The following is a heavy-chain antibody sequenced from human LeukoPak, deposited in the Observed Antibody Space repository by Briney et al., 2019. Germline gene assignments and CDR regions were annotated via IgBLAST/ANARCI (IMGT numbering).Heavy chain of an antibody. D-gene: IGHD3-9*01. CDR1: GFTFSTYW. CDR2: INSDGSST. Sequence: PGGSLRLSCAASGFTFSTYWMHWVRQVPGKGLVWVSRINSDGSSTSYADSVKGRFTISRDNSKNTLYLQMNSLRAEDTAVYYCAKDRRVGRYFDWFTYYFDYWGQGTLVTVSS. V-gene: IGHV3-74*01. CDR3: AKDRRVGRYFDWFTYYFDY. J-gene: IGHJ4*02.